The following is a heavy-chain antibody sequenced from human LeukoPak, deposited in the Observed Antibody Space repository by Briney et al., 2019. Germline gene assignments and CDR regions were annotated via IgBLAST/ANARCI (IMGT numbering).Heavy chain of an antibody. Sequence: GGSLRLSCAASGFTFSTYNMNWVRQAPGKGLEWVSSISSSSNYIYCADSVKGRFTISRDNAKNSLYLQMNSLRAEDTDVYYCARDVGASAPDAFDIWGQGTMVTLFS. J-gene: IGHJ3*02. D-gene: IGHD1-26*01. CDR2: ISSSSNYI. V-gene: IGHV3-21*01. CDR3: ARDVGASAPDAFDI. CDR1: GFTFSTYN.